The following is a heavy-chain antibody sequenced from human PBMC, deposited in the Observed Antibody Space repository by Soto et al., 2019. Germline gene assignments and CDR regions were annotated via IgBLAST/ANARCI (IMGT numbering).Heavy chain of an antibody. J-gene: IGHJ6*02. CDR3: ARHDCISSSCYYYYYYVMDV. D-gene: IGHD2-2*01. Sequence: SVKVSGKASGDTFSSYAISWVRQAPGQGLEWMGGIIPFFDTANYAQQFQGRVTITADESTSTAYMELSSLRSEDTAVYYCARHDCISSSCYYYYYYVMDVWG. V-gene: IGHV1-69*13. CDR2: IIPFFDTA. CDR1: GDTFSSYA.